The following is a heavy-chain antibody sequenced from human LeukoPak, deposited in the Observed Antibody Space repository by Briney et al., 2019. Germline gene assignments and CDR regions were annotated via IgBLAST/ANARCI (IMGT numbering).Heavy chain of an antibody. CDR2: IIPIFGTA. CDR1: GGTFSSYA. Sequence: GASVTVSCKASGGTFSSYAISWVRQAPGQGLEWMGGIIPIFGTANYAQKFQGRVTITADESTSTAYMELSSLRSEDTAVYYCAREIYGSGSYFDYWGQGTLVTVSS. D-gene: IGHD3-10*01. J-gene: IGHJ4*02. V-gene: IGHV1-69*13. CDR3: AREIYGSGSYFDY.